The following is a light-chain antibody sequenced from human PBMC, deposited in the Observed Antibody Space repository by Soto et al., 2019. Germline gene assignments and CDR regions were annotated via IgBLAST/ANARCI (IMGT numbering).Light chain of an antibody. Sequence: VLTQSPGTLSLSPGERATLSCGASQSVSSKYIAWYQQKPGQAPRLLIYGASTRATGIPDRFSGGGSGTDFTLTVSRLEPEDFAVYYCQHYDNSPPSVTFGPGTKVDIK. V-gene: IGKV3-20*01. CDR3: QHYDNSPPSVT. CDR2: GAS. J-gene: IGKJ3*01. CDR1: QSVSSKY.